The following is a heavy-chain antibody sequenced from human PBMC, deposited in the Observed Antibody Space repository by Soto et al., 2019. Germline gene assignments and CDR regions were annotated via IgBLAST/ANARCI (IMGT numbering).Heavy chain of an antibody. CDR2: IHYSGST. J-gene: IGHJ3*02. CDR3: ARDGTAVRGYAFDI. V-gene: IGHV4-59*01. Sequence: QVQLQESGPGLVKPSETLSLTCSVSGGSIRGYFWSWIRQPPGKGLEWIGYIHYSGSTNYNPSLKSRVTSSVDTSKHQFSLKLSSVTAADTAVYYCARDGTAVRGYAFDIWGQGTMVTVSS. CDR1: GGSIRGYF. D-gene: IGHD6-19*01.